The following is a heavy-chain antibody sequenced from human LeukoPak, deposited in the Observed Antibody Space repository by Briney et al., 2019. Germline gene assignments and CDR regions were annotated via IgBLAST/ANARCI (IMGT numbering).Heavy chain of an antibody. CDR2: ISGSGGST. CDR1: GFTFSSYA. J-gene: IGHJ4*02. D-gene: IGHD6-19*01. V-gene: IGHV3-23*01. Sequence: AGGSLRLSCAASGFTFSSYAMSWVRQAPGKGLEWASAISGSGGSTYYADSVKGRFTISRDNSKNTLYLQMNSLRAEDTAVYYCAKETYSSGWYYFDYWGQGTLVTVSS. CDR3: AKETYSSGWYYFDY.